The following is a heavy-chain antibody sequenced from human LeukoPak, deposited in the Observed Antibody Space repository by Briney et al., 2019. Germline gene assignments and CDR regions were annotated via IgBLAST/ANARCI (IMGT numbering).Heavy chain of an antibody. CDR3: ARQKAITMVRGALSPNTFDI. CDR2: IYYSGST. V-gene: IGHV4-39*01. Sequence: SETLSLTCTVSGGSISSSSYYWGCIRQPPGKGLEWIGSIYYSGSTYYNPSLKSRVTISVDTSKNQFSLKLSSVTAADTAVYYCARQKAITMVRGALSPNTFDIWGQGTMVTVSS. J-gene: IGHJ3*02. D-gene: IGHD3-10*01. CDR1: GGSISSSSYY.